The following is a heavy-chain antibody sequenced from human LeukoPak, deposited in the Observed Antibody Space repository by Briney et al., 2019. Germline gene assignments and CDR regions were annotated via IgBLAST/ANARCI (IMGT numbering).Heavy chain of an antibody. CDR3: ARGDIAAPGTY. V-gene: IGHV3-30*02. CDR2: IRYDGSNK. D-gene: IGHD6-13*01. J-gene: IGHJ4*02. CDR1: GFTFSSYG. Sequence: GGSLRLSCAASGFTFSSYGMHWVRQAPGKGLEWVAFIRYDGSNKYYADSVKGRFTISRDNSKNTLYLQMNSLRAEDTAVYFCARGDIAAPGTYWGQGTLVTVSS.